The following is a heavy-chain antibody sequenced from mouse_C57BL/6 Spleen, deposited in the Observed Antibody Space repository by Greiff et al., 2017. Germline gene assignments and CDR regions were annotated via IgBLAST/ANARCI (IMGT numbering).Heavy chain of an antibody. CDR1: GYTFTSYW. J-gene: IGHJ2*01. D-gene: IGHD2-1*01. CDR3: ARDHYGNYAYYFDY. V-gene: IGHV1-52*01. Sequence: QVQLKQPGAELVRPGSSVKLSCKASGYTFTSYWMHWVKQRPIQGLEWIGNIDPSDSETHYNQKFKDKATLTVDKSSSTAYMQLSSLTSEDSAVYYCARDHYGNYAYYFDYWGQGTTLTVSS. CDR2: IDPSDSET.